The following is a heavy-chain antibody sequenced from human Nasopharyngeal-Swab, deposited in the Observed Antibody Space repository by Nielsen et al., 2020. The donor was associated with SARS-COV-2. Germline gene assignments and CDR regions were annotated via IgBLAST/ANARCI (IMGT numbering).Heavy chain of an antibody. D-gene: IGHD3-9*01. Sequence: GSLRLSCTVSGGSISSSSYYWGWIRQPPGKGPEWIGNIYYSGSTYYNPSLKSRVTISVDTSKNQFSLKLSSVTAADTAVYYCARGYYDILTGWMGYFQHWGQGTLVTVSS. J-gene: IGHJ1*01. CDR3: ARGYYDILTGWMGYFQH. CDR2: IYYSGST. V-gene: IGHV4-39*01. CDR1: GGSISSSSYY.